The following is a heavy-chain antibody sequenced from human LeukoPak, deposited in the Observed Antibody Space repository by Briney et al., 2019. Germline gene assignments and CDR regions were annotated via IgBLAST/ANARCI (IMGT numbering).Heavy chain of an antibody. J-gene: IGHJ4*01. CDR3: ARRQVLDY. CDR2: IYTSGST. V-gene: IGHV4-4*07. Sequence: SETLSLTCTVSGGSISSFHWSWIRQPAGKGLEWIGHIYTSGSTNYNPSLKSRVTISVDKSKNQFSLKLTSLTAADTAVYYCARRQVLDYWGHGILVTVSS. CDR1: GGSISSFH.